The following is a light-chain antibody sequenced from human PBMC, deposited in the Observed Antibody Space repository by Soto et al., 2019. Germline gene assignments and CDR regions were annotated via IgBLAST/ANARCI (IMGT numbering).Light chain of an antibody. CDR2: AAS. J-gene: IGKJ1*01. V-gene: IGKV1-39*01. CDR3: QQSYSIRSWT. Sequence: DIQMTQSPSSLSASVGVRVTITCRASQTVGTFLNWYQQRPGRAPNLLIYAASNLPTGVPSRFSGSGSGTDFTLTINSLQPEDFGTYYCQQSYSIRSWTFGQGTKVDIK. CDR1: QTVGTF.